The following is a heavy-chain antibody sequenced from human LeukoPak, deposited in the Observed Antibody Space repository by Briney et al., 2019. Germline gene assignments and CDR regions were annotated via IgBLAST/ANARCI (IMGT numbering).Heavy chain of an antibody. CDR3: ARYVWGSYPTFEDY. CDR2: TYYSGST. D-gene: IGHD3-16*02. V-gene: IGHV4-59*01. Sequence: SETLSLTCTVSGGSISSYYWSWIRQPPGEGLEWIAYTYYSGSTNYNPSLKSRVTISVDTSKNQFSLKLSSVTAADTAVYYCARYVWGSYPTFEDYWGQGTLVTVSS. CDR1: GGSISSYY. J-gene: IGHJ4*02.